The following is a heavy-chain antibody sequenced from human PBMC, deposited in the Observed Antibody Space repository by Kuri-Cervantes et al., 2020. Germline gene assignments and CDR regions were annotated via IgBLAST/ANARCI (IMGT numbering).Heavy chain of an antibody. CDR3: ARGKQGPRCFDP. CDR1: GGSFSGYY. CDR2: INHSGST. J-gene: IGHJ2*01. Sequence: GSLRLSCAVYGGSFSGYYWSWIRQPPGKGLEWIGEINHSGSTNYNPSLKSRVTISVDTSKNQFSLKLNSVTAADTAVYYCARGKQGPRCFDPWGRGTLVTVSS. V-gene: IGHV4-34*01.